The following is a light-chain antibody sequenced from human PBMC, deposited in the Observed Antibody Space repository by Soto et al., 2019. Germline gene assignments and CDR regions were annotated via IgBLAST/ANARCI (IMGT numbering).Light chain of an antibody. CDR2: AAS. CDR3: QQSYTTPRT. V-gene: IGKV1-39*01. CDR1: QPISSY. Sequence: DIQLTQSPSSLSASVGDRVSVRCRASQPISSYLNWYQQKPGKAPKLLIYAASSLQSGVPSRYSGSGSGTDFTLSISSLQPEDFATYYCQQSYTTPRTFGQGTKV. J-gene: IGKJ1*01.